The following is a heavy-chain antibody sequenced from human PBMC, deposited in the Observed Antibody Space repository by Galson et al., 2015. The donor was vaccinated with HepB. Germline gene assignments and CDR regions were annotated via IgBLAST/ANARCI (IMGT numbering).Heavy chain of an antibody. Sequence: SLRLSCAASGFTFSSYGMYWVRQAPGKGLEWVALISYDGSNKYYADSVKGRFTISRDNSKNTLSLQMNSLRPEDTAVYYCATSYYTSGWYCFDYWGQGTLVTVSS. CDR2: ISYDGSNK. CDR1: GFTFSSYG. D-gene: IGHD6-19*01. CDR3: ATSYYTSGWYCFDY. V-gene: IGHV3-30*03. J-gene: IGHJ4*02.